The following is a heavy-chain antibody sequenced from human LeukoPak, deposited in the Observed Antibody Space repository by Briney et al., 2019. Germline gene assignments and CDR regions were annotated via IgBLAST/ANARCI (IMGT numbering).Heavy chain of an antibody. D-gene: IGHD3-9*01. CDR2: IYYSGST. CDR1: GGSISSYY. J-gene: IGHJ3*02. V-gene: IGHV4-59*01. Sequence: SETLSLTCTVSGGSISSYYWSWIRQRPGKGLEWIGYIYYSGSTNYNPSLKSRVTISVDTSKNQFSLKLSSVTAADTAVYYCARDTHYDILTGYYYDAFDIWGQGTMVTVSS. CDR3: ARDTHYDILTGYYYDAFDI.